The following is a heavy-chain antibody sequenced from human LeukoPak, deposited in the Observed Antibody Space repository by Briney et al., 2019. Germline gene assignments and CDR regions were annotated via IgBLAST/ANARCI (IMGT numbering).Heavy chain of an antibody. D-gene: IGHD3-3*02. V-gene: IGHV4-61*02. CDR2: IYTSGST. CDR3: ARGISSPLDY. CDR1: GGSISSGSYY. J-gene: IGHJ4*02. Sequence: PSQTLSLTCTVSGGSISSGSYYWSWIRQPAGKGLEWIGRIYTSGSTNYNPSLKSRVTISVDTSKNQFSLKLSSVTAADTAVYYCARGISSPLDYWGQGTLVTVSS.